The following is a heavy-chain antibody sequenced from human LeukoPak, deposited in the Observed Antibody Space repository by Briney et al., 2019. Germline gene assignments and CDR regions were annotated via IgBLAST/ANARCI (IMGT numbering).Heavy chain of an antibody. CDR3: ARVRGSGWYGVDY. Sequence: SETLSLTCTVSGGSISSSSYYWGWIRQPPGKGLEWIGEIYHSGSTNYNPSLKSRVTISVDKSKNQFSLKLSSVTAADTAVYYCARVRGSGWYGVDYWGQGTLVTVSS. D-gene: IGHD6-19*01. CDR2: IYHSGST. CDR1: GGSISSSSYY. V-gene: IGHV4-39*07. J-gene: IGHJ4*02.